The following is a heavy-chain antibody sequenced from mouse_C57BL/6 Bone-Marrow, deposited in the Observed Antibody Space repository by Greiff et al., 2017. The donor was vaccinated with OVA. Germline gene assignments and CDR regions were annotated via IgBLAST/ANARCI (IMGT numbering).Heavy chain of an antibody. CDR2: IYSGDGDT. D-gene: IGHD3-3*01. Sequence: QVQLQQSGPELVKPGASVKISRKAFGYAFSSFWMNWVKQRPGKGLEWIGRIYSGDGDTNHNGKFKGKATLTADKSPSTDYMQLSSQTSEDSAVYFCAGGGGWDYFDYWGQGTTLTVSS. V-gene: IGHV1-82*01. J-gene: IGHJ2*01. CDR1: GYAFSSFW. CDR3: AGGGGWDYFDY.